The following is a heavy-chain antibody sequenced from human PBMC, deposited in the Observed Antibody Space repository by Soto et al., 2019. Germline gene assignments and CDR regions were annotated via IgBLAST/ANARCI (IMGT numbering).Heavy chain of an antibody. Sequence: GGSLRLSCAASGFTVKNSPMNWVRPATGKGLEWVSVISSGGVTYYPDSVKGRFTTIRDTSKNTVYLQMNSLRADDTAMYYCARDPSTTGYYGLDVWGQGTTVTVSS. J-gene: IGHJ6*02. V-gene: IGHV3-53*01. CDR2: ISSGGVT. CDR1: GFTVKNSP. CDR3: ARDPSTTGYYGLDV.